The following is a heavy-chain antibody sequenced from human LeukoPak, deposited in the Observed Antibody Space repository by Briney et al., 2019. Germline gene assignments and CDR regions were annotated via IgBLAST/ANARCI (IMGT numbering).Heavy chain of an antibody. CDR3: ARASGLWFGESTFDY. D-gene: IGHD3-10*01. J-gene: IGHJ4*02. CDR1: GGSISSYY. V-gene: IGHV4-4*07. Sequence: SETLSLTCAVPGGSISSYYWSWIRQPAGKGLEWIGRIYISTSGSTNYNPSLRSRVTISVDKSKNQLSLKLSSVTAADTAVYYCARASGLWFGESTFDYWGQGTLVTVSS. CDR2: IYISTSGST.